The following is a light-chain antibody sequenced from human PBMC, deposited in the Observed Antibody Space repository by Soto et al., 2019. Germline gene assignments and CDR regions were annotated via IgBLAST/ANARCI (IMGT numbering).Light chain of an antibody. Sequence: QFVLTQPRSVSGSPGQSVTISCTGTSSVVGGYNYVSWYQQHPGTAPKLIIFGVSKRPSGVPDRFSGSKSGNTASLSISGLQAEDEADYYCSSYAGTYSYVLGTGTKVTVL. CDR1: SSVVGGYNY. CDR2: GVS. J-gene: IGLJ1*01. V-gene: IGLV2-11*01. CDR3: SSYAGTYSYV.